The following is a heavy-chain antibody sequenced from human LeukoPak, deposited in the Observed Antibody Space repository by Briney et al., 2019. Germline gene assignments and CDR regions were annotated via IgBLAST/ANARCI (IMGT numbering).Heavy chain of an antibody. CDR1: GFTFSSYS. D-gene: IGHD6-13*01. CDR3: ARDYDSSSWYEGSWFDP. CDR2: ISSSSSYI. V-gene: IGHV3-21*01. J-gene: IGHJ5*02. Sequence: PGGSLRLSCAASGFTFSSYSMNWVRQAPGKGLEWVSSISSSSSYIYYADSVKGRFTISRDNAKNSLYLQMNSLRAEDTAVYHCARDYDSSSWYEGSWFDPWGQGTLVTVSS.